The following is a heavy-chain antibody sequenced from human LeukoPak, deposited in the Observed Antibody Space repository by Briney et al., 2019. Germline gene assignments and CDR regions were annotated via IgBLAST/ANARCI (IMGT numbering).Heavy chain of an antibody. D-gene: IGHD2-15*01. J-gene: IGHJ4*02. CDR1: GGSISSYY. Sequence: SETLSLTCTVSGGSISSYYWSWIRQPPGKGLEWIGYIYYSGSTNYNPSLKSRVTISVDTSKNQFSLKLSFVTAADTAVYYCARECSGGSCYEGNFDYWGQGTLVTVSS. CDR3: ARECSGGSCYEGNFDY. CDR2: IYYSGST. V-gene: IGHV4-59*01.